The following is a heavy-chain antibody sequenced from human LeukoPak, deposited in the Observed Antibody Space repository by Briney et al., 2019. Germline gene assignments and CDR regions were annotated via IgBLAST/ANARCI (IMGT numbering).Heavy chain of an antibody. CDR1: GGSISGYY. J-gene: IGHJ3*02. CDR3: ARYRAFDI. Sequence: SETLSLTCTVSGGSISGYYWSWIRQPPGKALEWIGYIYSGSTDYNPSLKSRVTISMDMSKNQFSLNLNSLTAADTAVYYCARYRAFDIWGQGTMVTVSS. V-gene: IGHV4-59*01. CDR2: IYSGST.